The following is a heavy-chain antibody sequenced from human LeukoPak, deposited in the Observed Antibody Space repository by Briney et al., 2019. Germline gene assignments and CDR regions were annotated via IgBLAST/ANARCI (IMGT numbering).Heavy chain of an antibody. CDR2: LYYSGST. CDR3: ARGVRDYGMDV. Sequence: PSETLSLTCTVSGDSTRSSSYYWGWIRQPPGKGLEWIGSLYYSGSTYYNPSLKSRVTMSVDTSKNQCSLKLSSVTAADTAVYYCARGVRDYGMDVWGQGTTVTVSS. V-gene: IGHV4-39*01. CDR1: GDSTRSSSYY. J-gene: IGHJ6*02.